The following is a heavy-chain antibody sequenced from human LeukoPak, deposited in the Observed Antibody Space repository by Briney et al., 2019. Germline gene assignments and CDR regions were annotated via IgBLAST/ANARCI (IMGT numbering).Heavy chain of an antibody. CDR1: GYTYTRYD. CDR2: MNSNRGNT. V-gene: IGHV1-8*01. D-gene: IGHD1-26*01. J-gene: IGHJ4*02. CDR3: VRVVGATSEFDY. Sequence: ASVNVSCKASGYTYTRYDINGLRQATGQGVEWMGWMNSNRGNTGYAQKFQDRAALTRNTSISTAYIARSRLSSEDRAVYYCVRVVGATSEFDYWGQGTLVTVSS.